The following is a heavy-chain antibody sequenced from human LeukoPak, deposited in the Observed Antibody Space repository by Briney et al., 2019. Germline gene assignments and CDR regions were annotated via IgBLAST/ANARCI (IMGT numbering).Heavy chain of an antibody. V-gene: IGHV1-69*13. CDR2: IIPIFGTA. CDR1: GGTFSSYA. Sequence: GASVNVSCKASGGTFSSYAISWVRQAPGQGLEWMGGIIPIFGTANYAQKFQGRVTITADESTSTAYMELSSLRSEDTAVYYCARSPDTAMVIGPQYYFDYWGQGTLVTVSS. D-gene: IGHD5-18*01. CDR3: ARSPDTAMVIGPQYYFDY. J-gene: IGHJ4*02.